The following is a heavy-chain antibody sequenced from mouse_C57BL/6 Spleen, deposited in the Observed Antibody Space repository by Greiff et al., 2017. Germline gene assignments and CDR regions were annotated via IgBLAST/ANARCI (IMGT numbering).Heavy chain of an antibody. CDR1: GFTFSSYG. Sequence: EVQLQESGGDLVKPGGSLKLSCAASGFTFSSYGMSWVRQTPDKRLEWVATISSGGSYTYYPDSVKGRFTISRDNAKNTLYLQMSSLKSEDTAMYYCARQADGAMDYWGQGTSVTVSS. J-gene: IGHJ4*01. CDR3: ARQADGAMDY. CDR2: ISSGGSYT. V-gene: IGHV5-6*01.